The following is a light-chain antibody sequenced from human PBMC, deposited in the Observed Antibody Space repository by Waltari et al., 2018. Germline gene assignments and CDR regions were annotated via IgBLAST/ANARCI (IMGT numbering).Light chain of an antibody. Sequence: DVVMTQSPLSLPVTLGQSASISCMSSQSLVNSDGNTYLNWFQPRPGQSPGRLIYNVSRRDSGVPDRFSGSGSGTDFTLKISRVEAADVGVYYCMQGTEWPRTFGQGTKVQIK. CDR3: MQGTEWPRT. V-gene: IGKV2-30*01. CDR2: NVS. J-gene: IGKJ1*01. CDR1: QSLVNSDGNTY.